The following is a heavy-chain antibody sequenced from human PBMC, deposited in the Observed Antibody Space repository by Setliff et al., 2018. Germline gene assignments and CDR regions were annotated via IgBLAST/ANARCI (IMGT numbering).Heavy chain of an antibody. J-gene: IGHJ6*03. V-gene: IGHV4-59*08. CDR1: GGSISSYS. D-gene: IGHD5-12*01. CDR2: LYYSGNT. Sequence: SETLSLTCNVSGGSISSYSWSWIRQAPGKGLEWIGYLYYSGNTNYNPSLKSRVTISVDTSKNQFSLKLNSVTAADTAVYYCASPVEMATIIDYYYYMDVWGKGTTVTVSS. CDR3: ASPVEMATIIDYYYYMDV.